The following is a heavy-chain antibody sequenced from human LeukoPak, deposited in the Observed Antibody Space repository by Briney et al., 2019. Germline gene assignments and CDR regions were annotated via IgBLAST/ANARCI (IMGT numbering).Heavy chain of an antibody. CDR1: GLTFSSYA. CDR3: AKDFGSSSGYWDDAFDI. CDR2: ISGSSGHT. Sequence: GGSLRLSCAASGLTFSSYAMSWVRQAPGKGLEWVSAISGSSGHTYYADSVKGRFTISRDNSKNTLYLQMNSLRAEDTAVYYCAKDFGSSSGYWDDAFDIWGQGTMVTVSS. D-gene: IGHD3-22*01. J-gene: IGHJ3*02. V-gene: IGHV3-23*01.